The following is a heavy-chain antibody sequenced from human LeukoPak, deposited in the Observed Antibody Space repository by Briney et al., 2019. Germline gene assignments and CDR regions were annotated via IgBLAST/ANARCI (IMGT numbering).Heavy chain of an antibody. Sequence: GGSLRLSCAASGFTFDDYAMHWVRQAPGKGLEWVSGISWNSGNIGYADSVKGRFTISRDNAKNSLYLQMNSLRAEDTALYYCAKRGDCSGTCTYDYWGQGTLVTVSS. CDR1: GFTFDDYA. CDR2: ISWNSGNI. D-gene: IGHD2-2*01. J-gene: IGHJ4*02. CDR3: AKRGDCSGTCTYDY. V-gene: IGHV3-9*01.